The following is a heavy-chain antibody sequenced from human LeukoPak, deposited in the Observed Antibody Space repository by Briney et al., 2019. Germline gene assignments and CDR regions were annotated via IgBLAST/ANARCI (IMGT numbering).Heavy chain of an antibody. V-gene: IGHV3-23*01. D-gene: IGHD1-26*01. CDR1: GFTFSSYT. CDR3: AKAMGATLFDY. CDR2: ISGSGGST. J-gene: IGHJ4*02. Sequence: GGSLRLSCAASGFTFSSYTMSWVRQAPGKGLEWVSAISGSGGSTYYADSVKGRFTISRDNSKNTLYLQMNSLRAGDTAVYYCAKAMGATLFDYWGQGTLVTVSS.